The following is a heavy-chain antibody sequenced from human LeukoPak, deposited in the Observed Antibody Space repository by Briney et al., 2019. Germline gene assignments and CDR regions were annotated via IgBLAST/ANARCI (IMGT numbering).Heavy chain of an antibody. D-gene: IGHD3-10*01. V-gene: IGHV1-18*01. CDR2: ISAYNGNT. Sequence: ASVKVSCKASGYTFTSYGISWVRQAPGQGLEWMGWISAYNGNTNYAQKLQGRVTMTTDASTSTAYMELRSLRSDDTAVYYCARYMGVYGSGSYYSYYYYYMDVWGQGTLVTVSS. CDR3: ARYMGVYGSGSYYSYYYYYMDV. J-gene: IGHJ6*03. CDR1: GYTFTSYG.